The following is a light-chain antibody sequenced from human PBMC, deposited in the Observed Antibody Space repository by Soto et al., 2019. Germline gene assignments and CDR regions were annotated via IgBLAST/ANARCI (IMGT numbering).Light chain of an antibody. CDR1: SSNIGAGYD. V-gene: IGLV1-40*01. CDR3: QSYDSSLIV. CDR2: GNS. Sequence: QSVLTQPPSVSGAPGQRVTISCTGGSSNIGAGYDVHWYQQLPGTAPKLLIYGNSNRPSGVPDRFSGSKSGTSASLAITGLQAEDEADYYCQSYDSSLIVFGTGTKVTVL. J-gene: IGLJ1*01.